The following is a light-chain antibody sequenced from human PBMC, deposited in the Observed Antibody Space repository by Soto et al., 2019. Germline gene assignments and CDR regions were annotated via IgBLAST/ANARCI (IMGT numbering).Light chain of an antibody. V-gene: IGLV1-44*01. Sequence: QSVLTQPPSASGTPGQRVTFSCSGSSSNIGGNTVNWYQQLPGTAPKLLIYSNNQRPSGVPDRFSGSKSGTSASLAISGLQSEDEADYYCAAWDDSLNGFLFGGGTKLTVL. J-gene: IGLJ3*02. CDR3: AAWDDSLNGFL. CDR2: SNN. CDR1: SSNIGGNT.